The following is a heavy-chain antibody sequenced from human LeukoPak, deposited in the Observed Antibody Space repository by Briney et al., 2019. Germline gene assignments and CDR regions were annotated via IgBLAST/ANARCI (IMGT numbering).Heavy chain of an antibody. V-gene: IGHV3-30-3*01. CDR1: GFTFSSYA. D-gene: IGHD2-21*01. CDR3: ARDRFVVSFDY. CDR2: ISSDVSNK. J-gene: IGHJ4*03. Sequence: SLTLSCPPSGFTFSSYAMHWVRQAPGTGLEWAGVISSDVSNKYHADSVKGRFTISRDNSKNPLYLQMNSLRAQDTAVYYCARDRFVVSFDYWGDGELVTASS.